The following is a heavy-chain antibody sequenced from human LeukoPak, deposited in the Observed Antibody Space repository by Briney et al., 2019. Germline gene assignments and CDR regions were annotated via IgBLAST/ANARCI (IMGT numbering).Heavy chain of an antibody. D-gene: IGHD3-9*01. CDR3: AKAGFYDILTDGLDI. CDR2: IRGSGFST. Sequence: GGSLRLSCAASGFTFSNDWMSWVRQAPGKGLEWVSGIRGSGFSTDYADSVKGRFTISRDNSKNTLYLQMNSLRVEDTAVYYCAKAGFYDILTDGLDIWGQGTMVIVSS. J-gene: IGHJ3*02. CDR1: GFTFSNDW. V-gene: IGHV3-23*01.